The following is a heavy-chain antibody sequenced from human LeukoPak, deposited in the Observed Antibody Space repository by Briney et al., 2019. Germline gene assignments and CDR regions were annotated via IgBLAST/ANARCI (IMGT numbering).Heavy chain of an antibody. CDR2: IWYDGSNK. CDR1: GFTFTTYG. Sequence: GGSLRLSCAASGFTFTTYGMHWVRQAPGKGLEWVAIIWYDGSNKYYADSVKGRFTISRDNSKNTLYLQMNSLRAEDTAVYYCARPDYADYWGQGTLVTVSS. CDR3: ARPDYADY. J-gene: IGHJ4*02. V-gene: IGHV3-30*19.